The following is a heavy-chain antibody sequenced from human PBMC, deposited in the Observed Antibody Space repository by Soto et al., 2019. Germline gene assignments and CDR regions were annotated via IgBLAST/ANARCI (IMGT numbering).Heavy chain of an antibody. CDR3: VHLMTAVTTCGMDV. CDR1: GFSLITTGSG. Sequence: QITLKESGPTLVEPTQTLTLTCTFSGFSLITTGSGVAWIRQPPGKALEWLALIYWDDDKRYSPSLKSRLTITQDTSNNQVVLTKTNMDPVDTGTYFCVHLMTAVTTCGMDVWGHGTAVTVSS. V-gene: IGHV2-5*02. CDR2: IYWDDDK. D-gene: IGHD4-17*01. J-gene: IGHJ6*02.